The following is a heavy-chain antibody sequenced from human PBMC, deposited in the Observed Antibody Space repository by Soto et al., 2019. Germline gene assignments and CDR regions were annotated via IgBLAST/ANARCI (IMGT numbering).Heavy chain of an antibody. CDR2: IKQDGSEK. CDR1: GFIFSSYW. J-gene: IGHJ4*02. D-gene: IGHD5-18*01. Sequence: VQVVESGGGVVQPGRSLRLPCAASGFIFSSYWMNWVRQAPGKGLEWVANIKQDGSEKYYVDSVKGRFTISRDNAKNSLYLQMNSLRAEDTAVYYCAREGVGYSLGFDYWGQGTLVTVSS. V-gene: IGHV3-7*03. CDR3: AREGVGYSLGFDY.